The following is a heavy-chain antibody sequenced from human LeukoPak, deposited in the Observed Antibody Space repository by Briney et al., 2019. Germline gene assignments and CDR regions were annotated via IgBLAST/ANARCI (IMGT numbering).Heavy chain of an antibody. D-gene: IGHD2-21*02. CDR3: ARAPVQYCGGDCDAFDI. CDR2: INSDGSST. V-gene: IGHV3-74*01. Sequence: GGSLRLSCAASGFTFSNFWMHWVRQAPGKGLVWVSRINSDGSSTTYADSVKGRFTISRDNAKNTLYLQMDSLRAGDTAMFYCARAPVQYCGGDCDAFDIWGQGTMVTVSS. J-gene: IGHJ3*02. CDR1: GFTFSNFW.